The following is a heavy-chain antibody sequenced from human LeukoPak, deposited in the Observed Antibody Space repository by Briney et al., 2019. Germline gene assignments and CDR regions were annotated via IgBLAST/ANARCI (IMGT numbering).Heavy chain of an antibody. CDR3: ALADGDNWNALGFDL. D-gene: IGHD1-20*01. CDR2: INQNSGGT. Sequence: ASVKVSCKASGYTFTNYYMYWVRQTPGQGLEWMGWINQNSGGTYYAQKFQGRVTMTRDTSISTAYMELRSLRSEDTAVYYCALADGDNWNALGFDLWGRGTLVTVSS. CDR1: GYTFTNYY. V-gene: IGHV1-2*02. J-gene: IGHJ2*01.